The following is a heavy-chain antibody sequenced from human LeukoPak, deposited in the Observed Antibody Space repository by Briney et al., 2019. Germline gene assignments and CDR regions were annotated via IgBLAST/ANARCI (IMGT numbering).Heavy chain of an antibody. CDR2: IIPIFGTA. CDR3: ASAPPTYYDILTGAEYYFDY. V-gene: IGHV1-69*06. CDR1: GGTFSSYA. J-gene: IGHJ4*02. D-gene: IGHD3-9*01. Sequence: SVKVSCKASGGTFSSYAISWVRQAPGQGLEWMGGIIPIFGTANYAQKFQGRVTITADKSTSTAYMELGSLRSEDTAVYYCASAPPTYYDILTGAEYYFDYWGQGTLVTVSS.